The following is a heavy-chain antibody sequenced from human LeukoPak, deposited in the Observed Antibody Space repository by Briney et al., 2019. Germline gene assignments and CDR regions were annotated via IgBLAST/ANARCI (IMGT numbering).Heavy chain of an antibody. D-gene: IGHD3-16*02. Sequence: ASVKVSCKASGYTFRIYGFSWVRQAPGQGLEWVGWVSTSNGNTKYAQNFQGRVTLTTETSTTTAYMELRDLRSDDTAVYYCARDGLGSWGSYRDLDSWGQGTLVTVSS. J-gene: IGHJ4*02. CDR2: VSTSNGNT. V-gene: IGHV1-18*01. CDR1: GYTFRIYG. CDR3: ARDGLGSWGSYRDLDS.